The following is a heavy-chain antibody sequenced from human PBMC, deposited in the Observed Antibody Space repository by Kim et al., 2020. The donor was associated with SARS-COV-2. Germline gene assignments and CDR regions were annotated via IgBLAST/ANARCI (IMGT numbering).Heavy chain of an antibody. Sequence: GGSLRLSCAASGFTFSSYAMHWVRQAPGKGLEWVAVISYDGSNKYYADSVKGRFTISRDNSKNTLYLQMNSLRAEDTAVYYCARDLRGGDGYNSWGFYY. CDR3: ARDLRGGDGYNSWGFYY. CDR1: GFTFSSYA. J-gene: IGHJ6*01. CDR2: ISYDGSNK. D-gene: IGHD5-12*01. V-gene: IGHV3-30*04.